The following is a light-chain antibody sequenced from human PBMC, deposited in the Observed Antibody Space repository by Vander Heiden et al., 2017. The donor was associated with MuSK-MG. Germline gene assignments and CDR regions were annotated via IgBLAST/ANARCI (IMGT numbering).Light chain of an antibody. CDR1: PSISSW. CDR2: KTS. V-gene: IGKV1-5*03. Sequence: DIQLTQSPSTLSASVGDRVTITCRASPSISSWMAWYQQKPGKVPTLLIYKTSTLTSGVQSRFSGSGSGTEFTLTISSLQTADFATYYGQQYNSWTFGQGTKVEVK. CDR3: QQYNSWT. J-gene: IGKJ1*01.